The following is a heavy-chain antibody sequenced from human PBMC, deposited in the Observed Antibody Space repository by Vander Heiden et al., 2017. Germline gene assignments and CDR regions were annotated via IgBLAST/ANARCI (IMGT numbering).Heavy chain of an antibody. V-gene: IGHV3-72*01. CDR2: SRKKINSYIT. D-gene: IGHD3-9*01. Sequence: EVQLVASGGGLVQPGGSLRLSCAAHGVNPNDYDMDWVRPVPGKGPGWPGRSRKKINSYITEYAASVKGRFTISRDESKKSMYLQMNSLKTEDTALYYCAREGDFYDILIGLSKDYHYYVMDLWGQGTTVTVSS. J-gene: IGHJ6*02. CDR1: GVNPNDYD. CDR3: AREGDFYDILIGLSKDYHYYVMDL.